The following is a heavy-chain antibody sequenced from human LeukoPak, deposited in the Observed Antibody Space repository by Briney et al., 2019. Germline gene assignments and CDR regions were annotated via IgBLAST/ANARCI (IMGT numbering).Heavy chain of an antibody. V-gene: IGHV3-30-3*01. J-gene: IGHJ4*02. CDR1: GSTFSSYA. D-gene: IGHD4-17*01. CDR2: ISYDGSNK. Sequence: GRSLRLSCAASGSTFSSYAMHWVRQAPGKGLEWVAVISYDGSNKYYADSVKGRFTISRDNSKNTLYLQMNSLRAEDTAVYYCARARGRWVTNFDYWGQGTLVTVSS. CDR3: ARARGRWVTNFDY.